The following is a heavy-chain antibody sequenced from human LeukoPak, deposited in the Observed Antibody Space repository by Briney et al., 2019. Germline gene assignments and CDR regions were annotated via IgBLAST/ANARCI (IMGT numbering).Heavy chain of an antibody. CDR2: ISSSSSYI. D-gene: IGHD4-17*01. CDR1: GFTFSSYS. Sequence: GGSLRLSCAASGFTFSSYSMNWVRQAPGKGLEWVSSISSSSSYIYYADSVKGRFTISRDNAKNSLYLQMNSLRAEDTAVYYCARVPGWNGDLLDYWGQGTLVTVSS. CDR3: ARVPGWNGDLLDY. J-gene: IGHJ4*02. V-gene: IGHV3-21*01.